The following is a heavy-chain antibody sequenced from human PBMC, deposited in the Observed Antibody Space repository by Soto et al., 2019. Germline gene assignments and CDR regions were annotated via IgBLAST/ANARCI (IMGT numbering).Heavy chain of an antibody. CDR2: IYYSGST. Sequence: SETLSLTCTVSGGSISSSSYYWGWIRQPPGKGLEWIGSIYYSGSTYYNPSLKSRVTISVDTSKNQFSLKLSSVTAADTAVYYCARLRLFRWFDPWGQGTLVTVSS. CDR1: GGSISSSSYY. V-gene: IGHV4-39*01. J-gene: IGHJ5*02. CDR3: ARLRLFRWFDP. D-gene: IGHD4-17*01.